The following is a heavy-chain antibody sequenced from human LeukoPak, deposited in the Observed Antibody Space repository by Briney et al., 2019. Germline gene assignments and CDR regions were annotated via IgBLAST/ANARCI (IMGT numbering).Heavy chain of an antibody. CDR3: ARGSASRGYNYGLPFDY. CDR2: ISGYNGNA. Sequence: ASVKVSCKASGYTFNSYGISWVRQAPGQGLEWMGWISGYNGNANYAQKLQDRFTMTTDTSTSTVYMELRSLRSDDTAVYYCARGSASRGYNYGLPFDYWGQGTLVTVSS. CDR1: GYTFNSYG. J-gene: IGHJ4*02. V-gene: IGHV1-18*01. D-gene: IGHD5-18*01.